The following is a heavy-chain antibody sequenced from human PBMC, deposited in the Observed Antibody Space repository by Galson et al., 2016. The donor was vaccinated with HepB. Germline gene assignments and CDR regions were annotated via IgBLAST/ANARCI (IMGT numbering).Heavy chain of an antibody. D-gene: IGHD6-25*01. CDR2: INPNSGGT. CDR3: ATSTGYRSGWGAFDI. CDR1: GYTFTDYY. Sequence: SVKVSCKASGYTFTDYYMHWVRQAPGQGLGWMGWINPNSGGTNYAQKFQGRVTMTRATSISTAYMELSRLRSDDTAVYYCATSTGYRSGWGAFDIWGQGTMVTVSS. V-gene: IGHV1-2*02. J-gene: IGHJ3*02.